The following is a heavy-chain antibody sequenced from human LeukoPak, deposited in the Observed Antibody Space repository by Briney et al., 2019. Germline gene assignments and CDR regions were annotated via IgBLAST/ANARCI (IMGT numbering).Heavy chain of an antibody. J-gene: IGHJ3*02. CDR3: ATTPEGQWEINQYAFDI. CDR2: FDPEDGET. Sequence: ASVEVSCKVSGYTLTELSMHWVRQAPGKGLEWMGGFDPEDGETIYAQKFQGRVTMTEDTSTDTAYMELSSLRSEDTAVYYCATTPEGQWEINQYAFDIWGQGTMVTVSS. CDR1: GYTLTELS. V-gene: IGHV1-24*01. D-gene: IGHD1-26*01.